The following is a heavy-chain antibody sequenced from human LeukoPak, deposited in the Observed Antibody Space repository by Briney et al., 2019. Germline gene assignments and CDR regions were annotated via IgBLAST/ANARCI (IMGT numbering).Heavy chain of an antibody. CDR2: INPNSGGT. V-gene: IGHV1-2*02. J-gene: IGHJ6*03. CDR1: GYTFTSYY. CDR3: ARDFQALLRYYYYYYLDV. D-gene: IGHD2-15*01. Sequence: GASVKVSCKASGYTFTSYYLHWVRQAPGQGLEWMGWINPNSGGTNYAQKFQGRVTMTTDTSISTAYMELSRLRSDDTAVYYCARDFQALLRYYYYYYLDVWGKGTTITVSS.